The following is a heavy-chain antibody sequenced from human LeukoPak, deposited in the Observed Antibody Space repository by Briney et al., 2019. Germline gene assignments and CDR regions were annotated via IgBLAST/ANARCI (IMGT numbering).Heavy chain of an antibody. Sequence: ASVKVSCKASGYTFNDYNMHWVRQAPGQGLEWMGWINPNSGGTNYAQKFQGWVTMTRDTSISTAYMELSRLRSDDTAVYYCARGRAGIAAADYWGQGTLVTVSS. D-gene: IGHD6-13*01. V-gene: IGHV1-2*04. J-gene: IGHJ4*02. CDR1: GYTFNDYN. CDR3: ARGRAGIAAADY. CDR2: INPNSGGT.